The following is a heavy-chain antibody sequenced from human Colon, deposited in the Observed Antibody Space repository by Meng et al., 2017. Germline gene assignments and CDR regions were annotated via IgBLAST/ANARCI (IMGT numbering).Heavy chain of an antibody. V-gene: IGHV1-2*02. CDR3: ARCSDGHSRGWYNPDY. CDR1: GYTFTGYY. CDR2: INPNSGDT. Sequence: ASVKVSCKASGYTFTGYYMHWVRQAPGQGLEWMGWINPNSGDTNYAQKLQGRVTMTRDTSISTAYMELSRLRSDDTAVYYWARCSDGHSRGWYNPDYWGQGTLVTVSS. D-gene: IGHD6-19*01. J-gene: IGHJ4*02.